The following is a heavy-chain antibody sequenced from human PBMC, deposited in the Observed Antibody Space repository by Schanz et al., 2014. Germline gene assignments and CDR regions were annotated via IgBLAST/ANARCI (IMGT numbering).Heavy chain of an antibody. CDR3: AEYRTGTFSIGGDFDY. Sequence: HVQLVESGGGVVQPGTSLRLSCAASGFTFRGHAMHLVRQAPGQGLEKVAVTSTDGTKTYYAASVRGRFTISRDNSKNTVYLQMNSLRSEDTAVYYCAEYRTGTFSIGGDFDYWGQGTLVTVSS. J-gene: IGHJ4*02. V-gene: IGHV3-30*04. CDR1: GFTFRGHA. CDR2: TSTDGTKT. D-gene: IGHD2-8*02.